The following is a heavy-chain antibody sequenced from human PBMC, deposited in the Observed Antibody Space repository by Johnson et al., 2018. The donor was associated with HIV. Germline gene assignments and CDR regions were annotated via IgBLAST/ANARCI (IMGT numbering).Heavy chain of an antibody. CDR2: ISGSGSTI. Sequence: QVQLVESGGGLVKSGGSLRLSCAASGLTFKNVWMSWVRQAPGKGLGWVSAISGSGSTIYYADSVKGRFTISRDNAKNSLYLQMNSLRAEDTAVYYCALTSYYDSRGAFDIWGQGTMVTVSS. D-gene: IGHD3-22*01. CDR1: GLTFKNVW. J-gene: IGHJ3*02. V-gene: IGHV3-11*04. CDR3: ALTSYYDSRGAFDI.